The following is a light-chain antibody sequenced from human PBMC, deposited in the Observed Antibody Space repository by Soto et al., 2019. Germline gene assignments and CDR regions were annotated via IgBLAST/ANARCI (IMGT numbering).Light chain of an antibody. J-gene: IGKJ1*01. CDR2: WAS. V-gene: IGKV4-1*01. CDR3: QQYYTIPWT. Sequence: DIVMTQSPDSLPVSLGERATINCKSSQSLLYSSNNKNYLAWYQQKPGQPPKLLIFWASTRESGVPDRFSGSGSGTDFTLTISRLQAEDVAVYYCQQYYTIPWTFGQGTKVEIK. CDR1: QSLLYSSNNKNY.